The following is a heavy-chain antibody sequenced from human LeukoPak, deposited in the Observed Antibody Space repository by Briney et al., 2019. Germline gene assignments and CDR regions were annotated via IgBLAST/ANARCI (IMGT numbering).Heavy chain of an antibody. D-gene: IGHD6-13*01. J-gene: IGHJ6*02. CDR1: GGSFSGYY. V-gene: IGHV4-34*01. CDR3: ARGRMGSSWKSYYYYYGMDV. CDR2: INHSGST. Sequence: SETLSLTCAVYGGSFSGYYWSWIRQPPGKGLEWIGEINHSGSTNYNPSLKSRVTISVDTSKNQFSLKLSSVTAADTAVYYCARGRMGSSWKSYYYYYGMDVWGQGTTVTVSS.